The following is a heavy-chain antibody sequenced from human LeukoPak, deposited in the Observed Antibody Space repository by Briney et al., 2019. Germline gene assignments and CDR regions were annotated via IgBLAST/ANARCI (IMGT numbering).Heavy chain of an antibody. J-gene: IGHJ2*01. D-gene: IGHD2-2*02. CDR3: AREAIYCSSTSCYIYWYFDL. CDR1: GGSISSGDYY. Sequence: SETLSLTCTVSGGSISSGDYYWSWIRQPPGKGLEWIGYIYYSGSTYYNPSLKSRVTISVDTSKNQFSLKLSSETAADTAVYYCAREAIYCSSTSCYIYWYFDLWGRGTLVTVSS. V-gene: IGHV4-30-4*01. CDR2: IYYSGST.